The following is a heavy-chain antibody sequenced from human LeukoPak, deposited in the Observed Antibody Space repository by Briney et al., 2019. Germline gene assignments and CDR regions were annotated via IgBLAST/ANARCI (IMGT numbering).Heavy chain of an antibody. CDR3: AASSGVTLGRF. Sequence: PSETLSLTCTVSGGSISSGTHYYNWIRQHPGKGLEWIGYIYYTGTTSYNPSLGSRVTMSVDTSMDQISLKVTSLTAADTAVYYCAASSGVTLGRFWGQGALVTVSS. D-gene: IGHD3-16*01. V-gene: IGHV4-31*03. J-gene: IGHJ4*02. CDR2: IYYTGTT. CDR1: GGSISSGTHY.